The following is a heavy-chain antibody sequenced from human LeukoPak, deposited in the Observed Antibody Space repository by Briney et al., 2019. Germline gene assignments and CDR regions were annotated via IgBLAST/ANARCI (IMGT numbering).Heavy chain of an antibody. Sequence: GGSLRLSCTASGFTFSDYWMTWVRQAPGKGPESVASIKQDGSQRYYVDSVRGRFTISRDNAKNSLFLQMNGLRAEDTAVYYCARRGGSSSRRSPIDYWGPGTLVTVSS. CDR2: IKQDGSQR. D-gene: IGHD6-6*01. V-gene: IGHV3-7*01. CDR1: GFTFSDYW. CDR3: ARRGGSSSRRSPIDY. J-gene: IGHJ4*02.